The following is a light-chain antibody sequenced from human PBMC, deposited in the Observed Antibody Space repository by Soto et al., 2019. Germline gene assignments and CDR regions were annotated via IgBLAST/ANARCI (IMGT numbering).Light chain of an antibody. V-gene: IGLV2-11*01. CDR3: CSYAGSYTPSYV. J-gene: IGLJ1*01. Sequence: QSALTQPRSVSGSPGQSVTISCTGTSRDVGGYNYVSWYQQHPGKAPKLMIYDVSKRPSGVPDRFSGSKSGNTASLTISGLQAEDEADYYCCSYAGSYTPSYVFGTGTKLTVL. CDR2: DVS. CDR1: SRDVGGYNY.